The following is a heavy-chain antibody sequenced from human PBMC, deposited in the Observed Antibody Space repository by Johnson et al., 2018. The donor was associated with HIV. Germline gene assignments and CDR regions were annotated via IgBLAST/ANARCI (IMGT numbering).Heavy chain of an antibody. CDR2: ISYDGNNK. J-gene: IGHJ3*02. CDR1: GFTFSSYA. V-gene: IGHV3-30*03. D-gene: IGHD3-16*01. Sequence: QVQLVESGGGVVQPGRSLRLSCAASGFTFSSYAMHWVHQAPGKGLAWVAVISYDGNNKYYADSVKGRFTISRDNSKNTLYLQMNSLGAEDTALYYCARGGRAKDAFDIWGQGTMVTVSS. CDR3: ARGGRAKDAFDI.